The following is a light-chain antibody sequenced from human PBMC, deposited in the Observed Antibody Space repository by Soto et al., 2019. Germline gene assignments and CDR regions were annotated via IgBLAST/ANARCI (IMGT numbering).Light chain of an antibody. J-gene: IGKJ1*01. V-gene: IGKV1-5*01. CDR2: DAS. CDR3: QQYNSYWGT. Sequence: DIQITQSPSTLSASVGDRVTITCRASQSISSWLAWYQQKPGKAPKLLIYDASSLESGVPSRFSGSGSGTEFALTITSLQADDFAPYYCQQYNSYWGTFGQGTKVEIK. CDR1: QSISSW.